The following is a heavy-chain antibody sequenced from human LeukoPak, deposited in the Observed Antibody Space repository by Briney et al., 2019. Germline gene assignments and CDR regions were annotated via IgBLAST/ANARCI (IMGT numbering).Heavy chain of an antibody. Sequence: SVKVSCKASGGTFSSYAISWVRQAPGQGLDWMGGIIPIFGTANYAQKFQGRVTITADKSTSTAYMELSSLRSEDTAVYYCARAPRVRGVIHYYYGMDVWGKGTTVTVSS. CDR2: IIPIFGTA. J-gene: IGHJ6*04. D-gene: IGHD3-10*01. CDR1: GGTFSSYA. V-gene: IGHV1-69*06. CDR3: ARAPRVRGVIHYYYGMDV.